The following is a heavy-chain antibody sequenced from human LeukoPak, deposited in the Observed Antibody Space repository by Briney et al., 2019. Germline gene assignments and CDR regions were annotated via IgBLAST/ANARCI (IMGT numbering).Heavy chain of an antibody. Sequence: GGSLRLSCAASGFTFSSYAMSWVRQAPGKGLEWVSAISGSGGSTYYADSVKGRFTISRDNSKNTLYLQMNGLRTEDTAVYYCAKKEGNLDWLDYWGQGTLVTVSS. CDR2: ISGSGGST. D-gene: IGHD3-9*01. CDR1: GFTFSSYA. J-gene: IGHJ4*02. V-gene: IGHV3-23*01. CDR3: AKKEGNLDWLDY.